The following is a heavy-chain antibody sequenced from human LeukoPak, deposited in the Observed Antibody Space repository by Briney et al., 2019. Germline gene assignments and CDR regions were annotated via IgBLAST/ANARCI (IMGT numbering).Heavy chain of an antibody. D-gene: IGHD3-9*01. V-gene: IGHV4-4*07. J-gene: IGHJ5*02. CDR2: IYTSGST. Sequence: SETLSLTCTVSGGSISSYYWSWIRQPAGKGLEWIGRIYTSGSTNYNPSLKSRVTMSVDTSKNQFSLKLSSVTAADTAVYYCARDRYYDILTGHNNWFDPWGQGTLVTASS. CDR1: GGSISSYY. CDR3: ARDRYYDILTGHNNWFDP.